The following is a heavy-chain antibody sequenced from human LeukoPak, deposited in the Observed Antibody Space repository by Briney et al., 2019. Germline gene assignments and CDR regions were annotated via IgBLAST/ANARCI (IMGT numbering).Heavy chain of an antibody. D-gene: IGHD5-24*01. CDR2: ISAYNGST. CDR1: GYTFTSYG. CDR3: ARLGEMATATFDY. Sequence: GASVTVSCKASGYTFTSYGISWVRQAPGQGLEWMGWISAYNGSTNYAQKFQGRVTMTRDTSISTAYMELSRLRSDDTAVYYCARLGEMATATFDYWGQGTLVTVSS. J-gene: IGHJ4*02. V-gene: IGHV1-18*01.